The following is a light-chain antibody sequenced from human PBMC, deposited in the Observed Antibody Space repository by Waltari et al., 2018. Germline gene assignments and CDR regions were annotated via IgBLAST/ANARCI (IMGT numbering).Light chain of an antibody. CDR1: QSVIPY. V-gene: IGKV1-39*01. J-gene: IGKJ3*01. CDR3: QQTWT. Sequence: DIQMTQSPSSLGASVGDRVTITCRASQSVIPYLNWYQQKPGEAPKLLIYAGSVLQSGVPSRFSGSGSGTDFTLTISSVQPEDFATYYCQQTWTFGPGTRVDIK. CDR2: AGS.